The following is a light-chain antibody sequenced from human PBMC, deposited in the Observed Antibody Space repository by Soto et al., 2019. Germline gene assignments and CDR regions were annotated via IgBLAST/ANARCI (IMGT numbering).Light chain of an antibody. CDR1: ESVLYTSNNRNY. Sequence: DIVMTQSPDSLAVSLCERATINCKSSESVLYTSNNRNYLAWYQQNPGQPPKLLIYWASTRDPGVPDRFSGSGSGTDFNLTISSLQAEDVAVYYCQQYYGNLITFGQGTRLEI. CDR3: QQYYGNLIT. V-gene: IGKV4-1*01. J-gene: IGKJ5*01. CDR2: WAS.